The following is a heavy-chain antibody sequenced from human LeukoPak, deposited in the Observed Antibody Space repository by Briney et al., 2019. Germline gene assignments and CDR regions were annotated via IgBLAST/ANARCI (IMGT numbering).Heavy chain of an antibody. D-gene: IGHD3-3*01. CDR1: GFTFSSYG. J-gene: IGHJ4*02. CDR2: ISGSGGST. Sequence: GGSLRLSCAASGFTFSSYGMSWVRQAPGKGLEWVSAISGSGGSTYYADSVKGRFTISRDNSKNTLYLQMNSLRAEDTAVYYCANEVRFLEWLYPSYWGQGTLVTVSS. V-gene: IGHV3-23*01. CDR3: ANEVRFLEWLYPSY.